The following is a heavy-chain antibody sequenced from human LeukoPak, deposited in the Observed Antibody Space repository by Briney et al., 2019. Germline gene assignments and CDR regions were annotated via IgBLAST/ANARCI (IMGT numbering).Heavy chain of an antibody. Sequence: SETLSLTCTVSSYSITSGYYWGWIRQAPGEGLEWIANIYHNGKSYYNPSLSGRVTISVDTSKNHLSLKLTSVTAADTAVYYCARGWSDFDSWGQGTLVIVSS. V-gene: IGHV4-38-2*02. CDR3: ARGWSDFDS. J-gene: IGHJ4*02. CDR2: IYHNGKS. D-gene: IGHD2-15*01. CDR1: SYSITSGYY.